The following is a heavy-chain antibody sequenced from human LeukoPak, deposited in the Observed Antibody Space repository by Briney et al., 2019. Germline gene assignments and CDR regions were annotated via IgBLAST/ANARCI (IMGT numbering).Heavy chain of an antibody. V-gene: IGHV4-59*08. J-gene: IGHJ5*02. CDR2: IYYSGST. D-gene: IGHD6-19*01. Sequence: KPSETLSLTCTVSGGSISSYYWSWIRQPPGKGLEWIGYIYYSGSTNYNPSLKSRATVSVDTSKNQFSLKLSSVTAADTAVYYCARHESCSSDPTPYNWFDPWGQGTLVTVSS. CDR3: ARHESCSSDPTPYNWFDP. CDR1: GGSISSYY.